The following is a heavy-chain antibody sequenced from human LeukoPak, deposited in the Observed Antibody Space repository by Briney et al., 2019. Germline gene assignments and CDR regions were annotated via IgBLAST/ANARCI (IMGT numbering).Heavy chain of an antibody. V-gene: IGHV3-23*01. D-gene: IGHD2-2*01. CDR3: ARDVVVVPAATRYYYYGMDV. CDR1: GFTFSSYA. CDR2: ISGSGGST. Sequence: GGSLRLSCAASGFTFSSYAMSWVRQAPGKGLEWVSAISGSGGSTYYADSVKGRFTISRDNAKNSLYLQMNSLRAEDTAVYYCARDVVVVPAATRYYYYGMDVWGQETTVTVSS. J-gene: IGHJ6*02.